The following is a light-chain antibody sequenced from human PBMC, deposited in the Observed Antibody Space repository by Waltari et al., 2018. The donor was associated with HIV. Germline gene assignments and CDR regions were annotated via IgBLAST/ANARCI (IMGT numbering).Light chain of an antibody. CDR2: EVT. CDR1: SSDVGGYNY. V-gene: IGLV2-14*01. Sequence: QSALTQSASVSGSPGQSITISCSGTSSDVGGYNYVSWYQQHPGKAPKLMIYEVTNRPSGVSNRFSGSKSGNTASLTISGLQPEDEADYYCSSYTSTSTQVFGTGTTVTVL. CDR3: SSYTSTSTQV. J-gene: IGLJ1*01.